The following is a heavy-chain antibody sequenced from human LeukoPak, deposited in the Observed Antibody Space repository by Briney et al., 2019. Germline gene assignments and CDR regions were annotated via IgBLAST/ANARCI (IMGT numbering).Heavy chain of an antibody. CDR3: ARGTRGDYVYHRGNFRRMVYYYYMDV. V-gene: IGHV4-39*07. Sequence: SETLSLTCTVSGGSISSSSYYWGWIRQPPGKGLEWIGSIYYSASTYYNPSLKSRVTMSVDTSKNQFSLKLTSVTAADTAVYYCARGTRGDYVYHRGNFRRMVYYYYMDVWGKGTTVTVSS. D-gene: IGHD4-17*01. CDR2: IYYSAST. CDR1: GGSISSSSYY. J-gene: IGHJ6*03.